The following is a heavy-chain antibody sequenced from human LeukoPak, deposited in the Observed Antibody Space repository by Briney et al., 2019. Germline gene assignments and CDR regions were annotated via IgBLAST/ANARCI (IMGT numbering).Heavy chain of an antibody. CDR2: ISSSSSTI. J-gene: IGHJ4*02. V-gene: IGHV3-48*04. D-gene: IGHD3-9*01. CDR3: ARGDILTGYSHDY. CDR1: GFTFSSYS. Sequence: GGSLRLSCAASGFTFSSYSMNWVRQAPGKGLEWVPYISSSSSTIYYADSVKGRFTISRDNAKNSLYLQMNSLRAEDTAVNYCARGDILTGYSHDYWGQGALVTVSS.